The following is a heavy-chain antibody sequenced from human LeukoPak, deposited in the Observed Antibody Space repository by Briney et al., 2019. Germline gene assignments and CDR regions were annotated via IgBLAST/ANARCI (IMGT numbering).Heavy chain of an antibody. CDR1: VYTFTGYY. J-gene: IGHJ5*02. D-gene: IGHD2-2*01. CDR3: AREGVVPAAANWFDP. CDR2: INPNSGGT. V-gene: IGHV1-2*02. Sequence: ASVKVSCKASVYTFTGYYMHWVRQAPGQGLEWMGWINPNSGGTNYAQKFQGRVTMTRDTSISTAYMELSRLRSDDTAVYYCAREGVVPAAANWFDPWGQGTLVTVSS.